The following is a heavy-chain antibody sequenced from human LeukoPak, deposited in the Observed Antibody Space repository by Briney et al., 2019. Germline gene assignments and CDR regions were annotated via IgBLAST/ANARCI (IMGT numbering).Heavy chain of an antibody. Sequence: SETLSLTCTVSGGSISSSSYYWGWIRQPPGKGLEWIGSIYYSGSTYYNPSLKSRVTISVDTSKNQFSLKLSSVTAADTAVCYCARAMVRGVMFFDYWGQGTLVTVSS. CDR3: ARAMVRGVMFFDY. J-gene: IGHJ4*02. V-gene: IGHV4-39*01. D-gene: IGHD3-10*01. CDR1: GGSISSSSYY. CDR2: IYYSGST.